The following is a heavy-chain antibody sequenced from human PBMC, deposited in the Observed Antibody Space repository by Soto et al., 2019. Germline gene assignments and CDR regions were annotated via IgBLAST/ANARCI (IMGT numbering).Heavy chain of an antibody. CDR1: GFTFSSYV. Sequence: EVQLLESGGGLVQPGGSLRLSCAASGFTFSSYVMNWVRQAPGKGLEWVSGFSGSSGGTYYANFVKGRFTISRDNSKNTLYLQVNNLSAEDTAVYYWAEGSQVGEYYFEYWGQGTLVTVSS. J-gene: IGHJ4*02. CDR2: FSGSSGGT. CDR3: AEGSQVGEYYFEY. V-gene: IGHV3-23*01. D-gene: IGHD3-3*01.